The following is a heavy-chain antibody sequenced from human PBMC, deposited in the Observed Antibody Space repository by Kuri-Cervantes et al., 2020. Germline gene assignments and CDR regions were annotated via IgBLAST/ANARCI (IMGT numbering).Heavy chain of an antibody. Sequence: GESLKISCAASGFTFSSYAMHWVRQAPDKGLEWVAIISYDGSNKYYADSVKGRFTISRDNSKNTLYLLMNGLRAEDTAVYYCASPARGNYFEYWGQGTLVTVSS. J-gene: IGHJ4*02. V-gene: IGHV3-30*04. CDR2: ISYDGSNK. D-gene: IGHD3-16*01. CDR3: ASPARGNYFEY. CDR1: GFTFSSYA.